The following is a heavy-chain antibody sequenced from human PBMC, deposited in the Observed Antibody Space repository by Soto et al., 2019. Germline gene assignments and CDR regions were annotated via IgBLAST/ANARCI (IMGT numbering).Heavy chain of an antibody. CDR3: ARVKTVPYYYYGMDV. V-gene: IGHV1-3*01. J-gene: IGHJ6*02. CDR1: GYTFTSYA. CDR2: INAGNGNT. Sequence: WASVKVSCKASGYTFTSYAMHWVRQAPGQRLEWMGWINAGNGNTKYSQKFQGRVTITRDTSASTAYMELSSLRSENTAVYYCARVKTVPYYYYGMDVWGQGTTVTVSS. D-gene: IGHD2-2*01.